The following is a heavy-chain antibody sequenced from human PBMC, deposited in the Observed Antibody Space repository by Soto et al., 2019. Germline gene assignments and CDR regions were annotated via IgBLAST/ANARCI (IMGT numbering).Heavy chain of an antibody. Sequence: SVKVSCKASGGTFSSYAISWVRQAPGQGLEWMGGIIPIFGTANYAQKFQGRVTITADESTSTAYMELSSLRSEDTAVYYCARGNAWIQLWLHFAYWGQGSLVTVSS. D-gene: IGHD5-18*01. CDR2: IIPIFGTA. CDR3: ARGNAWIQLWLHFAY. CDR1: GGTFSSYA. J-gene: IGHJ4*02. V-gene: IGHV1-69*13.